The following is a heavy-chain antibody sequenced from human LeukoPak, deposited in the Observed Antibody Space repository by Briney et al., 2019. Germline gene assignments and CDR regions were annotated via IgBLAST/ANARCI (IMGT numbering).Heavy chain of an antibody. CDR3: ARGRDLFDS. Sequence: PGGSLRLSCVASGFTFNTYSMNWFRQAPGKGLEWISYISSSSGTIYYSDSVKGRFTISRDNAKNSLYPQMNNLRAEDTAVYYCARGRDLFDSWGQGTLVIVSS. CDR1: GFTFNTYS. V-gene: IGHV3-48*04. J-gene: IGHJ4*02. CDR2: ISSSSGTI.